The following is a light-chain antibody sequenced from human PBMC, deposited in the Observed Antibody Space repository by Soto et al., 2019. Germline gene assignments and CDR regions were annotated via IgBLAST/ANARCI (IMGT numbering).Light chain of an antibody. CDR3: YSFAGSSNV. CDR2: EAN. Sequence: QSALTQPASVSGSPGQSITISCTGTSNDIGGYNLVSWYQQHPGKAPKLIIYEANKRPSGVSDRFSGSRSGTTASLTISALQAEDEADYSCYSFAGSSNVFGTGTKLTVL. V-gene: IGLV2-23*02. J-gene: IGLJ1*01. CDR1: SNDIGGYNL.